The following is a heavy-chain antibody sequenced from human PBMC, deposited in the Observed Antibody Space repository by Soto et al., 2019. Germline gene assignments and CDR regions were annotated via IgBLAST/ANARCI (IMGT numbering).Heavy chain of an antibody. CDR2: ISGSGSNT. J-gene: IGHJ4*02. CDR1: GFTFSSYA. V-gene: IGHV3-23*01. D-gene: IGHD3-22*01. Sequence: AGGSLRLSCAASGFTFSSYAMKWVRQAPGKGLEWVSGISGSGSNTDYADSVKGRFTISRDNSKSTLYLQMNSLRAEDTAVYYCAKTYDYETSGYYDWGQGTLVTVSS. CDR3: AKTYDYETSGYYD.